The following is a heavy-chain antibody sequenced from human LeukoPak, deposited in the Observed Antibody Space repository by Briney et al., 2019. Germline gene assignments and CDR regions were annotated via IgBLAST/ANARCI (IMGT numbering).Heavy chain of an antibody. Sequence: SETLSLTCAIYGGSIRNYYWGWIRQPPGKGLEWIGSIYHSGSTYYNPSLKSRVTISVDTSKNQFSLKLSSVTAADTAVYYCARFSSGWYNYWFDPWGQGTLVTVSS. D-gene: IGHD6-19*01. CDR3: ARFSSGWYNYWFDP. J-gene: IGHJ5*02. V-gene: IGHV4-38-2*01. CDR2: IYHSGST. CDR1: GGSIRNYY.